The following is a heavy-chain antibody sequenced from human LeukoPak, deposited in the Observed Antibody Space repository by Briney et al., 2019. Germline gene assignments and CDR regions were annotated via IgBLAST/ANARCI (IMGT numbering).Heavy chain of an antibody. Sequence: GGSLRLSCAASGFTFSSYAMSWVRQAPGKGLEWVSAISGSGGSTYYADSVKGRFTISRDNSKNTLYLQMNSLRAEDTAVYYCAKDPRYSGSYFRYFQHWGQGTLVTVSS. CDR1: GFTFSSYA. CDR3: AKDPRYSGSYFRYFQH. CDR2: ISGSGGST. J-gene: IGHJ1*01. D-gene: IGHD1-26*01. V-gene: IGHV3-23*01.